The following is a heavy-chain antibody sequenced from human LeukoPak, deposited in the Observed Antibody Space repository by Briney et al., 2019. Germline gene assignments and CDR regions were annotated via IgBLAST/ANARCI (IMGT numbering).Heavy chain of an antibody. CDR2: IYPGDSDT. V-gene: IGHV5-51*01. D-gene: IGHD6-13*01. Sequence: GESLKISCKASGYSFTNYWIGWVRQMPGKGLEWMGIIYPGDSDTRYSPSFQGQVTISADKSISTAYLQWSTLKASDTAMYYCARSGYSSSGYGGFDIWGQGTLVTVSS. CDR1: GYSFTNYW. CDR3: ARSGYSSSGYGGFDI. J-gene: IGHJ3*02.